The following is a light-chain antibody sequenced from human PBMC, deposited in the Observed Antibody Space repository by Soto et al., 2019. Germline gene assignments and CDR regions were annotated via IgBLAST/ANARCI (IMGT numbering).Light chain of an antibody. CDR1: SSDVGDYNR. Sequence: QSALTQPPSVSGSPGQSVTISCTGTSSDVGDYNRVSWYQQPPGTAPKLMIYDVTNRPSGVPDRFSGSKSGNTASLTISGLQAEDEADYYCSSYTRSNTYVFGTGTKVTVL. J-gene: IGLJ1*01. CDR3: SSYTRSNTYV. V-gene: IGLV2-18*02. CDR2: DVT.